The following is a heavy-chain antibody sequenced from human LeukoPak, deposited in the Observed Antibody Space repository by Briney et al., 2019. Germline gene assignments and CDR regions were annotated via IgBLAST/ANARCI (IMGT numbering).Heavy chain of an antibody. D-gene: IGHD4-17*01. CDR2: IYYSGSS. Sequence: PSETLSLTCIVSGGSISGYYWNWIRQPPGKGLEWIGYIYYSGSSNYIPSLKSRVTISVDMSKNQFSLKLSSMTAADTAVYYCASTDYVKAFDIWGQGTMVTVSS. V-gene: IGHV4-59*12. CDR1: GGSISGYY. J-gene: IGHJ3*02. CDR3: ASTDYVKAFDI.